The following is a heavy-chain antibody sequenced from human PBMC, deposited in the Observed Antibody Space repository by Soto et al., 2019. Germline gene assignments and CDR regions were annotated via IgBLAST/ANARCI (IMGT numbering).Heavy chain of an antibody. CDR1: GGTFSSYA. V-gene: IGHV1-69*13. J-gene: IGHJ4*02. Sequence: SVKVSCKASGGTFSSYAISWVRQAPGQGLEWMGGIIPIFGTANYAQKFQGRVTITADESTSTAYMELSSLRSEDTAVYYCAREPPHYYDSSGSFDYWGQGTLVTVSS. CDR3: AREPPHYYDSSGSFDY. D-gene: IGHD3-22*01. CDR2: IIPIFGTA.